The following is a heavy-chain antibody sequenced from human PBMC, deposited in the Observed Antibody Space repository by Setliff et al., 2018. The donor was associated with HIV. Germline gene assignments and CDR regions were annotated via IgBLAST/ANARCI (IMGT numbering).Heavy chain of an antibody. J-gene: IGHJ4*02. V-gene: IGHV1-2*02. CDR2: INTFSGGA. CDR3: ALWRGRAALDNFWSGPLDE. Sequence: GASVKVSCKASGYTFNGYFIHWVRQASGQGLEWMGWINTFSGGANYVQRFQGRVTMTSDTSINRAYMELRRLRSADTAVYYCALWRGRAALDNFWSGPLDEWGQGTLVTVSS. D-gene: IGHD3-3*01. CDR1: GYTFNGYF.